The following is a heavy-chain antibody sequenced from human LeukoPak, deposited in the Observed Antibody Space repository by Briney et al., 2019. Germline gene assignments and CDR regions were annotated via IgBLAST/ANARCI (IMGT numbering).Heavy chain of an antibody. CDR3: ARALRYCSSTSCQNWFDP. Sequence: SETLSLTCAVYGGSFSGYYWSWIRQPPGKGLEWIGEINHSGSTNYNPSLKSRVTISVDTSKNQFSLKLSSVTAADTAVYYCARALRYCSSTSCQNWFDPWGQGTLVTVSS. V-gene: IGHV4-34*01. CDR1: GGSFSGYY. D-gene: IGHD2-2*01. CDR2: INHSGST. J-gene: IGHJ5*02.